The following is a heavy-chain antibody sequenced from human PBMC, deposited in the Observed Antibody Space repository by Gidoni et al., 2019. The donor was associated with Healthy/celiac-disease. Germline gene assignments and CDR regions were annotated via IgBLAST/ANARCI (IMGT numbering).Heavy chain of an antibody. Sequence: QVQLQESGPGLVKPSQTLSLTCTVSGGSISRGGYYWSWIRQHPGKGLEWIGYIYYSGSTYYNPSLKSRVTISVDTSKNQFSLKLSSVTAADTAVYYCARSIAAAGGYYFDYWGQGTLVTVSS. CDR3: ARSIAAAGGYYFDY. D-gene: IGHD6-13*01. V-gene: IGHV4-31*03. J-gene: IGHJ4*02. CDR2: IYYSGST. CDR1: GGSISRGGYY.